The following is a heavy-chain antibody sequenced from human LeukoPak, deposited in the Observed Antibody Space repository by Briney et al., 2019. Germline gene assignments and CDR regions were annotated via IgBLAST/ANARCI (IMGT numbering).Heavy chain of an antibody. CDR3: ARENDYRSWYYYYYMDV. CDR2: IKQDGSEK. Sequence: HPGGSLRLSCAASGFTFSSYWMSWVRQAPGKGLEWVANIKQDGSEKYYVDSVKGRFTISRDNAKNSLYLQMNSLRAEDTAVYYCARENDYRSWYYYYYMDVWGKGTTVTVSS. J-gene: IGHJ6*03. V-gene: IGHV3-7*01. D-gene: IGHD4-11*01. CDR1: GFTFSSYW.